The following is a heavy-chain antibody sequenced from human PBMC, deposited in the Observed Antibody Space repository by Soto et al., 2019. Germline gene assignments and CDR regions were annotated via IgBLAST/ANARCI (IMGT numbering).Heavy chain of an antibody. D-gene: IGHD3-10*01. V-gene: IGHV3-7*03. CDR1: GFTFSVFW. Sequence: PGGSLRLSCAASGFTFSVFWMDWVRQAPGKGLEWVAKIKEDGSEKYYVDSVKGRFIISRDNARNSVYLQMSSLRAEDTAVYYCARVRPGNYRDYWGQGTLVTVSS. CDR2: IKEDGSEK. CDR3: ARVRPGNYRDY. J-gene: IGHJ4*02.